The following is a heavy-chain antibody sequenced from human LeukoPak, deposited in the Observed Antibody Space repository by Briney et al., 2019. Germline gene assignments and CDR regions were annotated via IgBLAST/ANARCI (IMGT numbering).Heavy chain of an antibody. CDR1: GYTFTGYY. CDR3: ASLSCSSTSCYEG. Sequence: GASVKVSFKASGYTFTGYYMHWVRQAPGQGLEWMGWINPNSGGTNYAQKFQGRVTMTRDTSISTAYMELSRLRSDDTAVYYCASLSCSSTSCYEGWGQGTLVTVSS. D-gene: IGHD2-2*01. J-gene: IGHJ4*02. CDR2: INPNSGGT. V-gene: IGHV1-2*02.